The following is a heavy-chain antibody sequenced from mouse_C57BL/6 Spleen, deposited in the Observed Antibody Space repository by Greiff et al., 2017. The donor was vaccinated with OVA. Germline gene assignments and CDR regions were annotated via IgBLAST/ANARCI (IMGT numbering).Heavy chain of an antibody. J-gene: IGHJ3*01. Sequence: EVQLVESGGGLVKPGGSLKLSCAASGFTFSSYTMSWVRQTPEKRLEWVATISGGGGNTYYPDSVKGRFTISRDNAKNTLYLQMSSLRSEDTALYYCARLGDYGRFAYWGQGTLVTVSA. V-gene: IGHV5-9*01. D-gene: IGHD2-4*01. CDR3: ARLGDYGRFAY. CDR1: GFTFSSYT. CDR2: ISGGGGNT.